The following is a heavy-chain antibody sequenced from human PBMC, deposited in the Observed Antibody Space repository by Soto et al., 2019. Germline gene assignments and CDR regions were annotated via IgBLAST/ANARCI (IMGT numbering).Heavy chain of an antibody. V-gene: IGHV4-61*01. CDR3: AVFKGGAGGNGY. J-gene: IGHJ4*02. CDR2: TGST. Sequence: SETLSLTCTVSGGSVTSGSYHWTWIRQPPGKGLEWIGQTGSTNYNPSLKSRITISVDTSKNQFSLSLSSVTAADTAVYYCAVFKGGAGGNGYWGQGTQVTVSS. D-gene: IGHD2-8*02. CDR1: GGSVTSGSYH.